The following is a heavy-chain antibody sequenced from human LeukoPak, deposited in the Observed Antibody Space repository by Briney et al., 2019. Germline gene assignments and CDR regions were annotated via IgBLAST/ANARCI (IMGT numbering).Heavy chain of an antibody. CDR1: GGSFSGYY. CDR2: INHSGST. V-gene: IGHV4-34*01. CDR3: ARGDYAANWFDS. J-gene: IGHJ5*01. Sequence: SETLSLTCAVYGGSFSGYYWSWIRQPPGKGLEWIGEINHSGSTNYNPSLKSRVTISVDTSKNQFSLKLSSVTAADTAVYYCARGDYAANWFDSWGQGTLVIVSS. D-gene: IGHD4-17*01.